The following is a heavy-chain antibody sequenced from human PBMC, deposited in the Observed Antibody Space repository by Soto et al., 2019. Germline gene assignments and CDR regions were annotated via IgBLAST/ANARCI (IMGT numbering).Heavy chain of an antibody. V-gene: IGHV3-74*01. J-gene: IGHJ6*02. D-gene: IGHD3-3*01. Sequence: EVQLVESGGGLVQPGGSLRLSCAASGFTFSSYWMHWVRQAPGKGLVWVSRINSDGSSTSYADSVKGRFTISRVNAKNTLYLQMNSLRAEDTAVYYCARDSFALGFWSGYYYGMDVWGQGTTVTVSS. CDR3: ARDSFALGFWSGYYYGMDV. CDR2: INSDGSST. CDR1: GFTFSSYW.